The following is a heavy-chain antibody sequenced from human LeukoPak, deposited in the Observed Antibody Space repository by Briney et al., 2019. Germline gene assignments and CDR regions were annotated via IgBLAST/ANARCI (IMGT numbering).Heavy chain of an antibody. CDR1: GGSISSGGYY. CDR2: IYYSGST. CDR3: ARGVAAGTANWFDP. J-gene: IGHJ5*02. V-gene: IGHV4-31*03. Sequence: PSETLSLTCTVSGGSISSGGYYWSWIRQHPGKGLEWIGYIYYSGSTYYNPSLKSRVTISVDTSKNQFSLKLSSVTAADTAVYYCARGVAAGTANWFDPWGQGTLVTVSS. D-gene: IGHD6-13*01.